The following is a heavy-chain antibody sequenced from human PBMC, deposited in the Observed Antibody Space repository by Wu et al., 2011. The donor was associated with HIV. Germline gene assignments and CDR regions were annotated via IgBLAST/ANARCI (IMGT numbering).Heavy chain of an antibody. D-gene: IGHD2-15*01. J-gene: IGHJ6*03. CDR3: ARSGEAAEYYYYYMNV. V-gene: IGHV1-69*14. Sequence: VLLVQSWGVRVKKPGSSVKVSCKASGDSLTKYAFSWVRQAPGQGLEWMGGIIPNSGTTNYARKFQGRFTVTADTSTTTVHMELRSLRSEDTAVYYCARSGEAAEYYYYYMNVWGKGTTVTISS. CDR1: GDSLTKYA. CDR2: IIPNSGTT.